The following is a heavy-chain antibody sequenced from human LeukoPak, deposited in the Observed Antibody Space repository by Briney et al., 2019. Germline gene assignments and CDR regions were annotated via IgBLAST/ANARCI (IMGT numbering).Heavy chain of an antibody. CDR3: ARDAIAAAGAGA. Sequence: ASVKVSCKASGYTFTDYSMHWVRQAPGQGLEWMGWINPNSGDTDYAQKFQGRVTMPRDTSISTAYLEVSRLTSDDTAVYFCARDAIAAAGAGAWGQGTLVTVSS. J-gene: IGHJ4*02. CDR1: GYTFTDYS. V-gene: IGHV1-2*02. CDR2: INPNSGDT. D-gene: IGHD6-13*01.